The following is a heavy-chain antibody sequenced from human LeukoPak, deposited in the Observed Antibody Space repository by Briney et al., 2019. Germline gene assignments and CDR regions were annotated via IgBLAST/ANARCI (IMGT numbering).Heavy chain of an antibody. V-gene: IGHV3-23*01. D-gene: IGHD3-10*01. CDR1: GFTFSSYA. Sequence: QTGGSLRLSCAASGFTFSSYAMNWVRQAPGKGLEWVSAISGSGARTYYADSVKGRFTTSRDNSKNTLYLQMNSLRAEDTAVYYCAKGAAPSLGHVDYWGQGTLGTVSS. CDR3: AKGAAPSLGHVDY. CDR2: ISGSGART. J-gene: IGHJ4*02.